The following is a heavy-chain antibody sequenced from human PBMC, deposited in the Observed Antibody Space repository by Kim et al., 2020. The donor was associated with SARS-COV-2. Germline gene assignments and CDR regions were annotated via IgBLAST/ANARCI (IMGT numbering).Heavy chain of an antibody. D-gene: IGHD3-3*01. V-gene: IGHV1-69*13. CDR2: IIPIFGTA. CDR1: GGTFSSYA. J-gene: IGHJ6*02. Sequence: SVKVSCKASGGTFSSYAISWVRQAPGQGLEWMGGIIPIFGTANYAQKFLGRVTITADESTSTAYMELSSLRSEDTAVYYCARGTLYYDFWSGYHISGMDVWGQGTTVTVYS. CDR3: ARGTLYYDFWSGYHISGMDV.